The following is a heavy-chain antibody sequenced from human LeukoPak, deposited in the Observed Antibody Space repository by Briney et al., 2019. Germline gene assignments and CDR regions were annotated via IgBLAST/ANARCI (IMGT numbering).Heavy chain of an antibody. D-gene: IGHD6-13*01. V-gene: IGHV3-30*02. CDR3: ARGIAAAGNVFDY. J-gene: IGHJ4*02. CDR1: EFTFSTYG. Sequence: PGGSLRLSCAASEFTFSTYGMHWVRQAPGKGLEWVAFIRYDGTNEYYADSVKGRFTISRDNSKNTLYLQMNSLRAEDTAVYYCARGIAAAGNVFDYWGQGTLVTVSS. CDR2: IRYDGTNE.